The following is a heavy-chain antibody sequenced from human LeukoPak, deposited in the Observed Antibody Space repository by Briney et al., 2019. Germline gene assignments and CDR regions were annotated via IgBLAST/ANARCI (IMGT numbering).Heavy chain of an antibody. Sequence: GGSLRLSCAASGFTFDDYGMSWVRQAPGKGLEWVSGINWNGGSTGYADSVKGRFTISRDNAKNSLYLQMNSLRAEDTALYYCARAFILGTERKPSSWFYLVTAIQPNHDAFDIWGQGTMVTVSS. CDR3: ARAFILGTERKPSSWFYLVTAIQPNHDAFDI. V-gene: IGHV3-20*04. J-gene: IGHJ3*02. CDR2: INWNGGST. D-gene: IGHD2-21*02. CDR1: GFTFDDYG.